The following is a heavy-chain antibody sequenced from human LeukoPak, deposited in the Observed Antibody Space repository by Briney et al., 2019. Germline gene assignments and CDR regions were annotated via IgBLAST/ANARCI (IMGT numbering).Heavy chain of an antibody. V-gene: IGHV1-2*02. CDR1: GYTFTGYY. Sequence: ASVKVSCTASGYTFTGYYMHWARQAPGQGLEWMGWINPHSGGTNYAQKFQGRVTMTRDTSISTAYMELSRLRSDDTAVYYCARDDYGDYKYYFDYWGRGTLVTVSS. D-gene: IGHD4-17*01. CDR2: INPHSGGT. J-gene: IGHJ4*02. CDR3: ARDDYGDYKYYFDY.